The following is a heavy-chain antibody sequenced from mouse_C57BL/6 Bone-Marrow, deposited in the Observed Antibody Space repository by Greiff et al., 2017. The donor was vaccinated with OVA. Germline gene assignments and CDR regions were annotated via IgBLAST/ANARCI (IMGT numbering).Heavy chain of an antibody. D-gene: IGHD1-1*01. CDR1: GFTFSDYG. Sequence: EVKLVESGGGLVKPGGSLKLSCAASGFTFSDYGMHWVRQAPEKGLAWVAYISSGSSTIYYADTVKGRFTISRDNAKNTLFLQMTSLRSEDTAMYYCARAIYYYGSSYPHWYFDVWGTGTTVTVSS. J-gene: IGHJ1*03. CDR3: ARAIYYYGSSYPHWYFDV. CDR2: ISSGSSTI. V-gene: IGHV5-17*01.